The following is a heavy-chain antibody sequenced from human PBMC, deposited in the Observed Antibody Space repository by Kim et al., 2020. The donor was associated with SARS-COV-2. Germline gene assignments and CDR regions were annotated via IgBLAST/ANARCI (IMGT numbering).Heavy chain of an antibody. CDR3: ARDRIQLWSQPSPDYYYYGMDV. V-gene: IGHV1-18*01. D-gene: IGHD5-18*01. Sequence: ASVKVSCKASGYTFTSYGISWVRQAPGQGLEWMGWISAYNGNTNYAQKLQGRVTMTTDTSTSTAYMELRSLRSDDTAVYYCARDRIQLWSQPSPDYYYYGMDVWGQGTTVTVSS. CDR2: ISAYNGNT. J-gene: IGHJ6*02. CDR1: GYTFTSYG.